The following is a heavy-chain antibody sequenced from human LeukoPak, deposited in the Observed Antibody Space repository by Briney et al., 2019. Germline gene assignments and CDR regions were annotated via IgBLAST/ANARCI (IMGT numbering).Heavy chain of an antibody. J-gene: IGHJ6*02. V-gene: IGHV3-21*01. CDR3: ARRGDDFYGMDV. Sequence: GGSLRLSCAASGFTVSSNYMSWVRQAPGKGLEWVSSMTGSGSYIYYADSVKGRFTISRDNAKNSLYLQMTGLRAEDTAVYYCARRGDDFYGMDVWGQGTTVTVSS. CDR1: GFTVSSNY. CDR2: MTGSGSYI. D-gene: IGHD3-10*01.